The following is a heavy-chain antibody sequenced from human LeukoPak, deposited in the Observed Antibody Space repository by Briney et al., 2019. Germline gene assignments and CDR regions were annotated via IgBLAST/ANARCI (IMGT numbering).Heavy chain of an antibody. CDR2: IIPIFGTA. Sequence: SVKVSCKASGGTFSSYAISWLRQAPGQGLEWMGRIIPIFGTANYAQKFQGRVTITTDESTSTAYMELSSLRSEDTAVYYCARDEGIWSGYDYAPFDYWGQGTLVTVSS. D-gene: IGHD3-3*01. CDR3: ARDEGIWSGYDYAPFDY. CDR1: GGTFSSYA. V-gene: IGHV1-69*05. J-gene: IGHJ4*02.